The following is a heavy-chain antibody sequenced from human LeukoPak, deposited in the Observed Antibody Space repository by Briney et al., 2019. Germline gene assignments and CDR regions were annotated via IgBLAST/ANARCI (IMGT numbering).Heavy chain of an antibody. CDR3: ARAAGAFDV. CDR2: INPNTGGT. Sequence: GASVKVSRKASGYTFIDNYMHWVRQAPGQGLEWMGRINPNTGGTNYAQKFQGRITMTRDTSITTVYMELSSLRSDDMAVYYCARAAGAFDVWGQGTMVTVSS. CDR1: GYTFIDNY. J-gene: IGHJ3*01. V-gene: IGHV1-2*06.